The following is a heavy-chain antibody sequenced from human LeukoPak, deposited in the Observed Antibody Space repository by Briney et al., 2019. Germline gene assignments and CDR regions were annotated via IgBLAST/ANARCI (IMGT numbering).Heavy chain of an antibody. CDR2: IYHSGSA. V-gene: IGHV4-38-2*02. CDR1: GYSISSGYQ. D-gene: IGHD2-2*01. Sequence: SETLSLTCGVSGYSISSGYQWAWIRQSPGKGLEWVGSIYHSGSAHYNPSLKSRVTISVETSKNQFSLNMYSVTAADTAVYYCARDPRWLTPDCTSTSCYENYFDPWGQGTLATVSS. CDR3: ARDPRWLTPDCTSTSCYENYFDP. J-gene: IGHJ5*02.